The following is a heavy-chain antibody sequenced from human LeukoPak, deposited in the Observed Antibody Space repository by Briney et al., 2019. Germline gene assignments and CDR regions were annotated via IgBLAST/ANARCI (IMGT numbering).Heavy chain of an antibody. Sequence: QPGRSLRLSCAASGFTFDDYAMHWVRQAPGKGLEWVSGISWNSGSIGYADSVKGRFTISRDNAKNSLYLQMNSLRAEDMALYYCAKGRGRRDGYIDAFDIWGQGTMVTVSS. CDR2: ISWNSGSI. J-gene: IGHJ3*02. CDR3: AKGRGRRDGYIDAFDI. CDR1: GFTFDDYA. D-gene: IGHD5-24*01. V-gene: IGHV3-9*03.